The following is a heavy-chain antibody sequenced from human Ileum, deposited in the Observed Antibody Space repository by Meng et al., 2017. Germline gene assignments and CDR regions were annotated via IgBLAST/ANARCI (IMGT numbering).Heavy chain of an antibody. CDR3: ARHGHFTPDKYYFDS. CDR1: GGSISSGEYC. D-gene: IGHD3-3*02. Sequence: QVQLQESGPGLLKPSETLSLSCTVSGGSISSGEYCWGWIRQPPGKRLEWIGSVYFTGYTYYSPSLMSRVTISVETSKNQFSLRLTSVTAADTGLYLCARHGHFTPDKYYFDSWGQGTLVTVSS. V-gene: IGHV4-39*01. J-gene: IGHJ4*03. CDR2: VYFTGYT.